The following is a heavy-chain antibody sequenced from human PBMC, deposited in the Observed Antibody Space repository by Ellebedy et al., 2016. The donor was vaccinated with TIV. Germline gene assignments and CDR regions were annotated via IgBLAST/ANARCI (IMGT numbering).Heavy chain of an antibody. CDR3: VRDGYNRIPFDY. V-gene: IGHV3-23*01. D-gene: IGHD5-24*01. CDR1: GFTLNSYA. J-gene: IGHJ4*02. Sequence: PGGSLTLSCAGSGFTLNSYAMSWVRQAPRKGLEWVATISGTGYNTDYGDSVKGRFTISRDNSKNALYLQMDALRVDDTAVYYGVRDGYNRIPFDYWGQGTLVTVSS. CDR2: ISGTGYNT.